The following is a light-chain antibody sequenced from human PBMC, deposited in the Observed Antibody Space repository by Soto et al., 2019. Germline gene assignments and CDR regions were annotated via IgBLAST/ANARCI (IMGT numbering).Light chain of an antibody. CDR3: QQYSSLWT. CDR2: GAS. J-gene: IGKJ1*01. Sequence: EIVLTQSPGTLSLSPGERATLSCRTSQSVSNNYLAWYQQKPGQAPRLLIYGASSRATGIPDRFSGSGSGTDFTLSISRLEPEAFAVYYCQQYSSLWTFGQGTKVEIK. CDR1: QSVSNNY. V-gene: IGKV3-20*01.